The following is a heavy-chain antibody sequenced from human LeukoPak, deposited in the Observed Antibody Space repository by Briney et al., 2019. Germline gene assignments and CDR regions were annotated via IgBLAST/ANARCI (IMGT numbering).Heavy chain of an antibody. J-gene: IGHJ6*03. Sequence: ASVKVSCKVSGYTLTELSMHWVRQAPGKGLEWMGGFDPEDGETIYAQKFQGRVTMTEDTSTDTAYMELSSLRSEDTAVYYCATSSQLAQYYYYMDVWGKGTTVTVSS. CDR3: ATSSQLAQYYYYMDV. CDR1: GYTLTELS. CDR2: FDPEDGET. V-gene: IGHV1-24*01. D-gene: IGHD6-13*01.